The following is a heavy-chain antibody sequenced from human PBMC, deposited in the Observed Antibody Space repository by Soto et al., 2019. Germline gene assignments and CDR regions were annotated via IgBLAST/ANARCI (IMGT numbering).Heavy chain of an antibody. D-gene: IGHD1-7*01. CDR3: ASRDPGTSVDY. Sequence: SXPLSLTGSGSGGSFPTTNWCTFVRHPPGQGLEWMGESYRTGSTNYNRCLKSRVTISRDKHENQFYVKVNSMNAEDTAVYYCASRDPGTSVDYWGQGTLVTV. V-gene: IGHV4-4*02. J-gene: IGHJ4*02. CDR1: GGSFPTTNW. CDR2: SYRTGST.